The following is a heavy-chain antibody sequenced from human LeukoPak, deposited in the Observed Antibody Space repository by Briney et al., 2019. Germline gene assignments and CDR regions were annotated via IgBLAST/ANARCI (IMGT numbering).Heavy chain of an antibody. CDR3: ARDTEYCSSTSCYNAGFDP. CDR2: INPSGGST. D-gene: IGHD2-2*02. J-gene: IGHJ5*02. Sequence: ASVKVSCKASGYTFTSYYMHWVRQAPGQGLEWMGIINPSGGSTSYAQKFQGRVTMTRDMSTSTVYMELSSLRSEDTAVYYCARDTEYCSSTSCYNAGFDPWGQGTLVTVSS. V-gene: IGHV1-46*01. CDR1: GYTFTSYY.